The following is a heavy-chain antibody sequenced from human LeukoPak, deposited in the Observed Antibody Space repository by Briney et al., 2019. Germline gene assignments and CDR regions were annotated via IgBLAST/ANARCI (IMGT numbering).Heavy chain of an antibody. V-gene: IGHV3-21*01. CDR1: GFTFSSYS. J-gene: IGHJ6*02. D-gene: IGHD4-11*01. CDR2: ISSSSSYI. CDR3: ARAGWREVTLAGYYYYGMDV. Sequence: PGGSLRLSCAASGFTFSSYSMNWVRQAPGKGLECVSSISSSSSYIYYADSVKGRFTISRDNAKNSLYLQMNSLRAEDTAVYYCARAGWREVTLAGYYYYGMDVWGQGTTVTVSS.